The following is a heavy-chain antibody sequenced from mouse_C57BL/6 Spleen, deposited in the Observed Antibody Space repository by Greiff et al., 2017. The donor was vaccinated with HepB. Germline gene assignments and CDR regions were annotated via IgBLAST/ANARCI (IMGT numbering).Heavy chain of an antibody. CDR3: ARVGDYYGSSYVGFDY. J-gene: IGHJ2*01. Sequence: QVQLQQSGAELARPGASVKLSCKASGYTFTSYGISWVKQRTGQGLEWIGEIYPRSGNTYYNEKFKGKATLTADKSSSTAYMELRSLTSEDSAVYFCARVGDYYGSSYVGFDYWGQGTTLTVSS. CDR2: IYPRSGNT. CDR1: GYTFTSYG. D-gene: IGHD1-1*01. V-gene: IGHV1-81*01.